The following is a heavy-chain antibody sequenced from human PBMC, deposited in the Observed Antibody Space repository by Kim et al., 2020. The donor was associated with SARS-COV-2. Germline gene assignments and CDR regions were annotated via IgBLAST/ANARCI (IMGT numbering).Heavy chain of an antibody. D-gene: IGHD3-3*01. Sequence: ASVKVSCKASGYTFTSYGISWVRQAPGQGLEWMGWISAYNGNTNYAQKLQGRVTMTTDTSTSTAYMELRSLRSDDTAVYYCARDSTYTIFGVADDLNYYYYGMDVWGQGTTVTVSS. J-gene: IGHJ6*02. V-gene: IGHV1-18*01. CDR1: GYTFTSYG. CDR3: ARDSTYTIFGVADDLNYYYYGMDV. CDR2: ISAYNGNT.